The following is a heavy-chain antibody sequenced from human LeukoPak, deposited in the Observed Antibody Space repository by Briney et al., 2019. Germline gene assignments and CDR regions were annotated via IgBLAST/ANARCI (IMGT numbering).Heavy chain of an antibody. Sequence: ASVKVSCKASGYTFTGYYMHWVRQAPGQGLEWMGWINPNSGGTNYAQKFQGRVTMTRDTSISTAYVELSRLRSDDTAVYYCAREMGAISAFDIWGQGTMVTVSS. J-gene: IGHJ3*02. CDR3: AREMGAISAFDI. V-gene: IGHV1-2*02. CDR1: GYTFTGYY. D-gene: IGHD1-26*01. CDR2: INPNSGGT.